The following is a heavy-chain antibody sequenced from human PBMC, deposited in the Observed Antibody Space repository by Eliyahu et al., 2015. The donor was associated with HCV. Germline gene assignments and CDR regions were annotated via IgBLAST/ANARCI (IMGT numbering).Heavy chain of an antibody. J-gene: IGHJ5*02. D-gene: IGHD3-3*01. CDR2: IFSNDGK. CDR3: ARTSDYDFWKSPEWFDP. V-gene: IGHV2-26*01. CDR1: GFSLTNGGMG. Sequence: QVTLKESGPVLVKPTETLTLTCTVSGFSLTNGGMGVSWIRQPPGKALEWLAHIFSNDGKSYNTSLKTRLTISKDTSKSQVVLTMTNMDSVDTATYYCARTSDYDFWKSPEWFDPWGQGILVTVSS.